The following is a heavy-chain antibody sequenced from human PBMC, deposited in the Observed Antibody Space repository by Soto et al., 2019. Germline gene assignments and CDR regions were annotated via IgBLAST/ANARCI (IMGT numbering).Heavy chain of an antibody. CDR2: TYYRSKWYN. D-gene: IGHD3-10*01. J-gene: IGHJ6*02. V-gene: IGHV6-1*01. Sequence: QVQLQQSGPGLVKPSQTLSLTCAISRDSVSSNSAAWNWIRQSPSRGLEWLGRTYYRSKWYNDYAVSVKSRITINPDTSKNQFSLQLNSVTPEDTAVYYCARVSLLSPIRGTYYYGMDVWGQGTTVTVSS. CDR3: ARVSLLSPIRGTYYYGMDV. CDR1: RDSVSSNSAA.